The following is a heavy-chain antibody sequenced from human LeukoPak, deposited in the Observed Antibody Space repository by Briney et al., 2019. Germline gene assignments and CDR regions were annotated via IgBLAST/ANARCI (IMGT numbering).Heavy chain of an antibody. CDR3: ARDPYSGGYGSYYYYYMDV. CDR2: ITYSSSYI. J-gene: IGHJ6*03. D-gene: IGHD1-26*01. Sequence: GGSLRLSCPASGFTFSNYNMNWVRPAPGKVLEWVSSITYSSSYIYYADSVTGRFTIARDTAKNAVYLEMNSLRAEDTAVYYCARDPYSGGYGSYYYYYMDVWGKGTTVTISS. CDR1: GFTFSNYN. V-gene: IGHV3-21*01.